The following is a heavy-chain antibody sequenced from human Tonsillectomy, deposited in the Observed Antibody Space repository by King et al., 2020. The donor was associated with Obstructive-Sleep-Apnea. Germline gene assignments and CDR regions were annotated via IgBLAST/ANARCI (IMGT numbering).Heavy chain of an antibody. Sequence: QLVQSGAEVKKPGASVKVSCKASGYTFTSYYMHWVRQAPGQGLEWMGIINPSGGSISYAQKFQGRVTMTRDTSTSTVYMELSSLRSEDTAVYYCASTKGYCSGGSCYYFDYWGQGTLVTVSS. CDR3: ASTKGYCSGGSCYYFDY. CDR2: INPSGGSI. D-gene: IGHD2-15*01. V-gene: IGHV1-46*03. CDR1: GYTFTSYY. J-gene: IGHJ4*02.